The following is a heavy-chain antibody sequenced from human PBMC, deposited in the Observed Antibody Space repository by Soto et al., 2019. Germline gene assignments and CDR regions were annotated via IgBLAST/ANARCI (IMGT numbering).Heavy chain of an antibody. J-gene: IGHJ6*02. CDR2: ISSSGSTI. CDR1: GYTFTGYY. V-gene: IGHV3-48*03. Sequence: SCKASGYTFTGYYLHWVRQAPGKGLEWVSYISSSGSTIYYADSVKGRFTISRDNAKNSLYLQMNSLRAEDTAVYYCASGLGYYYGMDVWGQGTTVTVSS. CDR3: ASGLGYYYGMDV.